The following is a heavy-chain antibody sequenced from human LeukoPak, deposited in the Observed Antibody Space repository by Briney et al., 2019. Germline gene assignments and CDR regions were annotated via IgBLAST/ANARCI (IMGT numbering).Heavy chain of an antibody. Sequence: PGGSLRLSCAASGFTFSGSGMHWVRQAPGKGLEWVTFIRYDGSNKYYTDSVKGRFTIPSDNSKNTLYLQMDSLRAEDTAVYYCARDYDFWSGYYSPTRGYFGYWGQGTLVTVSS. CDR1: GFTFSGSG. J-gene: IGHJ4*02. V-gene: IGHV3-30*02. D-gene: IGHD3-3*01. CDR2: IRYDGSNK. CDR3: ARDYDFWSGYYSPTRGYFGY.